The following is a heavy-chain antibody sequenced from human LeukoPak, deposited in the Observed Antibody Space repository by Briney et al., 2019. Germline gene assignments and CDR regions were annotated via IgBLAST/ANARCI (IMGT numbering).Heavy chain of an antibody. CDR3: ARQDYYDSSGYCDAFDI. CDR1: GGSFSGYY. Sequence: SETLSLTCAVYGGSFSGYYWSWIRQPPGKGLEWIGEINHSGSTNHNPSLKSRVTISVDTSKNQFSLKLSSVTAADTAVYYCARQDYYDSSGYCDAFDIWGQGTMVTVSS. D-gene: IGHD3-22*01. CDR2: INHSGST. V-gene: IGHV4-34*01. J-gene: IGHJ3*02.